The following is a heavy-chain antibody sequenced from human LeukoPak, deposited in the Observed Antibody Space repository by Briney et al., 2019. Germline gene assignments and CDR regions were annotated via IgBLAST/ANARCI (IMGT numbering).Heavy chain of an antibody. CDR2: ISGSGGST. Sequence: GGSQRLSCAASGFTFSRYAMSWVRQAPGKGLEWVSAISGSGGSTYYADSVKGRFTISRDNSKNTLYLQMNSLRAEDTAVYYCAKAISSCYDSNSYYCDFDYWSQGTLVTVSS. CDR1: GFTFSRYA. D-gene: IGHD3-22*01. CDR3: AKAISSCYDSNSYYCDFDY. V-gene: IGHV3-23*01. J-gene: IGHJ4*02.